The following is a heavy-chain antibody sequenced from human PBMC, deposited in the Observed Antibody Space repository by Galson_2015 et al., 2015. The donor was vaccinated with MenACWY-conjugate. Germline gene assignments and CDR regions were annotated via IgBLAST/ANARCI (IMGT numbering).Heavy chain of an antibody. CDR2: IYHAGST. CDR1: GDTISPNVW. CDR3: VRRLRSDCYCFQH. V-gene: IGHV4-4*02. J-gene: IGHJ1*01. Sequence: LSLTCAISGDTISPNVWWNWVRQPPGKGLGWFGEIYHAGSTNYNPSLKIRATISVDKSKNQFSLALSSVTAAERPVYYFVRRLRSDCYCFQHWGQGTLVTVSS. D-gene: IGHD2-21*02.